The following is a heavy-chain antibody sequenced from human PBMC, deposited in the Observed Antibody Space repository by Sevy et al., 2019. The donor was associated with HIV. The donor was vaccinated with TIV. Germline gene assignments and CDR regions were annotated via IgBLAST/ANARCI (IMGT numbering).Heavy chain of an antibody. V-gene: IGHV3-11*06. D-gene: IGHD6-13*01. Sequence: GGSLRLSCAASGFSFSDYYMTWIRQAPGKGLEWVSYINSGSRYTNYAEPMKGRFANSRDNAENPLYLQMSSLRAEDTAVYYCARVRVVAADYYFDYWGQGTLVTVSS. J-gene: IGHJ4*02. CDR2: INSGSRYT. CDR3: ARVRVVAADYYFDY. CDR1: GFSFSDYY.